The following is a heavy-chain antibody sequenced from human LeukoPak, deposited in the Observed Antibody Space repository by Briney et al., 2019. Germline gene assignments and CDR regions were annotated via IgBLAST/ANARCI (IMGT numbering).Heavy chain of an antibody. J-gene: IGHJ4*02. Sequence: PSETLSLTCTVSGGSISTSSYYWGWIRQPPGKALECIGTIYYTGTTYYNPSLKSRVTISVDTSKNQFSLKLSSVTAADTAVYYCARGYYYVSGSYSFFDYWGQGTLVTVSS. CDR1: GGSISTSSYY. CDR2: IYYTGTT. CDR3: ARGYYYVSGSYSFFDY. D-gene: IGHD3-10*01. V-gene: IGHV4-39*01.